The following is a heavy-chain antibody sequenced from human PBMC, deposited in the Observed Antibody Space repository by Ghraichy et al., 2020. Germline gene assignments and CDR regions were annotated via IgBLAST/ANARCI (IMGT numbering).Heavy chain of an antibody. D-gene: IGHD1-1*01. CDR1: GFTFSSYD. CDR2: IDTFGHT. J-gene: IGHJ4*02. CDR3: ARATTWAPFDF. Sequence: GGSLRLSCAASGFTFSSYDMHWVRQATGKGLEWVSGIDTFGHTYYPDSVKGRFAISRENAKSSLYLQMNSLRAGDTAVYYCARATTWAPFDFWGQGTLVTVSS. V-gene: IGHV3-13*01.